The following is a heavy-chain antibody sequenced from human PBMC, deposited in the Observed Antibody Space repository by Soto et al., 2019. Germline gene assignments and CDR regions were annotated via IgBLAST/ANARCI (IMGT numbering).Heavy chain of an antibody. CDR1: GFTCTGHY. V-gene: IGHV1-2*02. CDR2: VNPNNGVT. D-gene: IGHD2-15*01. CDR3: ARELLSPKGWFDP. Sequence: ASVKVSCKASGFTCTGHYIHWMRQAPGQGLEWMGWVNPNNGVTRYAHNFQGRVTMTRDTSIRTAYMELSSLTSDDTAMYYCARELLSPKGWFDPWGQGTLVTVSS. J-gene: IGHJ5*02.